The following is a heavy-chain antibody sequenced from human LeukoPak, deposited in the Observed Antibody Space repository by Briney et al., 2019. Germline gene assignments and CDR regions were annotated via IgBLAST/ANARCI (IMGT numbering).Heavy chain of an antibody. CDR3: ARFSSGCSTSSCYLTY. D-gene: IGHD2-2*01. V-gene: IGHV4-31*03. CDR1: GGSISSGGDY. CDR2: IDYSGNT. Sequence: PSETLSRTCTLSGGSISSGGDYSSWIRQHPGKGLEWIGYIDYSGNTYYNPSIKSRVNILVDASKNQFSLKVTSMTAADTAVYYCARFSSGCSTSSCYLTYWGQGTLVTVS. J-gene: IGHJ4*02.